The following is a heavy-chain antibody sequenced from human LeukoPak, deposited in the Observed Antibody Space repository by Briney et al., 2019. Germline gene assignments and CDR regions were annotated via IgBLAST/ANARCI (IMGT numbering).Heavy chain of an antibody. J-gene: IGHJ4*02. Sequence: GGSLRLSCTASGFTFGDYAMSWVRQAPGKGLEWVGFIRSKAYGGTTEYAASVKGRFTISRDDSKSIAYLQMKSLKTEDTAVYYCTRDVAMYYYDSSGYIYWGQGTLVTVSS. CDR2: IRSKAYGGTT. CDR1: GFTFGDYA. V-gene: IGHV3-49*04. D-gene: IGHD3-22*01. CDR3: TRDVAMYYYDSSGYIY.